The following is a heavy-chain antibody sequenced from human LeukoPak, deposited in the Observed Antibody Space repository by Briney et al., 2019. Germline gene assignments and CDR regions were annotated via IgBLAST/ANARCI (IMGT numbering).Heavy chain of an antibody. V-gene: IGHV3-48*04. CDR2: ISSSSSII. Sequence: GGSLRLSCAASGFTFSSYTMNWVRQAPGKGLEWVSYISSSSSIIYYADSVKGRFTISRDNAKNSLHLQMNSLRAEDTAVYYCARDNSLDGFDIWGQGTMVTVSS. CDR1: GFTFSSYT. D-gene: IGHD2/OR15-2a*01. J-gene: IGHJ3*02. CDR3: ARDNSLDGFDI.